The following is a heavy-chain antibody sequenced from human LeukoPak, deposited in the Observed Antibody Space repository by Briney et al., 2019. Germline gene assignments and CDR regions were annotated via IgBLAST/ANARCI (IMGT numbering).Heavy chain of an antibody. CDR3: ARGVYGFDV. Sequence: GGSLRLSCAASGFTFSNYWMAWVRQAPGKGLEWVAYMSQDGIEIYYLDSVKGRFIISRDNAKNSLYLQMHSLRAEDTAVYYCARGVYGFDVWSQGTLITVSS. V-gene: IGHV3-7*01. CDR2: MSQDGIEI. D-gene: IGHD2-8*01. CDR1: GFTFSNYW. J-gene: IGHJ3*01.